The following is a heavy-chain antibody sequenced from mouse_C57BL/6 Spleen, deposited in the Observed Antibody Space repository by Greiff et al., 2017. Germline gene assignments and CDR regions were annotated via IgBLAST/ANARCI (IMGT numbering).Heavy chain of an antibody. CDR2: IDPSDSYT. Sequence: VQLQQPGAELVMPGASVKLSCKASGYTFTSYWMHWVKQRPGQGLEWIGEIDPSDSYTNYNQKFKGKSTLTVDKSSSTAYMQRSSLTSEDSAVYYCARSFYDWGQGTTLTVSS. J-gene: IGHJ2*01. CDR3: ARSFYD. D-gene: IGHD2-3*01. CDR1: GYTFTSYW. V-gene: IGHV1-69*01.